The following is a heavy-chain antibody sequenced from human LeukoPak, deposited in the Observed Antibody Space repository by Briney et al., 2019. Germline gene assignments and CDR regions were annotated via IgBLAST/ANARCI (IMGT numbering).Heavy chain of an antibody. CDR1: GYTLTELS. J-gene: IGHJ4*02. CDR2: FDPEDGET. Sequence: GASVKVSCKVSGYTLTELSMHWVRQAPGKGLEWMGGFDPEDGETIYTQKFQGRITMTEDTSTDTAYMELSSLRSEDTAVYYCAAGITIFGVVSRFDYWGQGTLVTVSS. CDR3: AAGITIFGVVSRFDY. D-gene: IGHD3-3*01. V-gene: IGHV1-24*01.